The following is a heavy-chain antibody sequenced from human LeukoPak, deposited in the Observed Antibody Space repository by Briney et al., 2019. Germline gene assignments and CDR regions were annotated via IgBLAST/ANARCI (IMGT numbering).Heavy chain of an antibody. CDR1: GFTFTSSA. CDR2: IVVGSGNT. Sequence: SVKVSCKASGFTFTSSAVQWVRQARGQRLEWIGWIVVGSGNTNYAQKFQERVTITRDMSTSTAYMELSSLRSEDTAVYYCAAVRTIFGVVVTVPYWGQGTLVTVSS. V-gene: IGHV1-58*01. CDR3: AAVRTIFGVVVTVPY. J-gene: IGHJ4*02. D-gene: IGHD3-3*01.